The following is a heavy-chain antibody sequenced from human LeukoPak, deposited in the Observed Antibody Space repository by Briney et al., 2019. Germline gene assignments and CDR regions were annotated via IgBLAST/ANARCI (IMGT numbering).Heavy chain of an antibody. Sequence: GGSLRLSCAASGFTFSGDYMSWIRQAPGKGLEWVSYISSVGSSTVYADSVRGRFSISRDNSKNTLYLQMNSLRAEDTAVYYCARPRRDGYNYDLDFWGQGTLVTVSS. CDR3: ARPRRDGYNYDLDF. CDR2: ISSVGSST. V-gene: IGHV3-11*04. CDR1: GFTFSGDY. D-gene: IGHD5-24*01. J-gene: IGHJ4*02.